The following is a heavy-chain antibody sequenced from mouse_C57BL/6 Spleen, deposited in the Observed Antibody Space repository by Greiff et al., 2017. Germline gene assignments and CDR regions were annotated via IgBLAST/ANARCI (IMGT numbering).Heavy chain of an antibody. V-gene: IGHV1-81*01. CDR2: IYPRSGNT. Sequence: QVQLKQSGAELARPGASVKLSCKASGYTFTSYGISWVKQGTGQGLEWIGEIYPRSGNTYYNEKFKGKATLTADKSSSTAYMELRSLTSEDSAVYFCARSLEGAWGQGTLVTVSA. J-gene: IGHJ3*01. CDR3: ARSLEGA. CDR1: GYTFTSYG.